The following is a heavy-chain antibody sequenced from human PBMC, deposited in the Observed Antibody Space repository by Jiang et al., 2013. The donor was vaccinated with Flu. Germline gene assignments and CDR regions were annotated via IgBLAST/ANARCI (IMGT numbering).Heavy chain of an antibody. CDR1: GYSITSGDY. CDR2: FYHSGNT. J-gene: IGHJ3*01. D-gene: IGHD3-3*01. V-gene: IGHV4-38-2*02. CDR3: ARARFDL. Sequence: PGLVKPSETLSLTCTVTGYSITSGDYWGWVRQPPGKGLEWIGSFYHSGNTYYNPSLKSRVTISVDTSKNQFSLKLNSVTAADTALYYCARARFDLWGQGIMVTVSS.